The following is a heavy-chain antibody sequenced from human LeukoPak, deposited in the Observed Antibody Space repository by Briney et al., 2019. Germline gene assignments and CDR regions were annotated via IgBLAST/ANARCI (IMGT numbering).Heavy chain of an antibody. CDR3: AKVLLRLGELSPFDY. V-gene: IGHV3-30*18. CDR2: ISYDGSHK. D-gene: IGHD3-16*02. Sequence: GGTLRLSCAASGCTFSSYGMHWVRQAPGKGLEWVAVISYDGSHKYYADSVKGRFTISRDNSKNTLYLQMNSLRAEDTAVYYCAKVLLRLGELSPFDYWGQGTLVTVSS. J-gene: IGHJ4*02. CDR1: GCTFSSYG.